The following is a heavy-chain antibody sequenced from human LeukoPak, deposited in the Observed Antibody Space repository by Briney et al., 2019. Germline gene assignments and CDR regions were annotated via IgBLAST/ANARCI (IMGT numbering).Heavy chain of an antibody. Sequence: PSETLSLTCAVSGYSISSGYYWGWIRPPPGKGLEWIGIIYHSGSTYYNPSLKSRVTISVDTSKNQFSLKLSSVTAADTAVYYCARHGVMDYDFWSGYYYYFDYWGQGTLVTVSS. CDR3: ARHGVMDYDFWSGYYYYFDY. J-gene: IGHJ4*02. CDR2: IYHSGST. V-gene: IGHV4-38-2*01. CDR1: GYSISSGYY. D-gene: IGHD3-3*01.